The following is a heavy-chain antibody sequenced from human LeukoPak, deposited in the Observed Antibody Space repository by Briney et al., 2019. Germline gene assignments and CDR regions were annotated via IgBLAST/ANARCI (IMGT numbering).Heavy chain of an antibody. CDR1: GFTFSSYA. CDR2: ISYDGSNK. V-gene: IGHV3-30*01. CDR3: ARDSGNIYYYMDV. D-gene: IGHD2/OR15-2a*01. J-gene: IGHJ6*03. Sequence: GGSLRLSCAASGFTFSSYAMHWVRQAPGKGLEWVATISYDGSNKYYADSVKGRFTISRDNSKNAPYLQMNSLRAEDTAVYYCARDSGNIYYYMDVWGKGTTVTVFS.